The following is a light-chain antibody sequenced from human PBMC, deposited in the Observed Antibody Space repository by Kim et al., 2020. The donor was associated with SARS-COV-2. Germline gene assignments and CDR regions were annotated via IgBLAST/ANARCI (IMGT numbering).Light chain of an antibody. CDR2: GVS. Sequence: AERATPSCRASQLIVNSYFAWYQQKPGQAPRLLIYGVSSRATGIPARFRGSGSGTEFALTISRLQSEDLAVYYCQHYGNSPPNTFGQGTRLEIK. J-gene: IGKJ5*01. CDR1: QLIVNSY. V-gene: IGKV3-20*01. CDR3: QHYGNSPPNT.